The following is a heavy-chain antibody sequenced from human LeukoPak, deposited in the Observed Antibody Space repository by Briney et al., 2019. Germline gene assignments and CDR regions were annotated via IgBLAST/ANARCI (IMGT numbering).Heavy chain of an antibody. J-gene: IGHJ6*03. CDR3: ARRSWGLEGYYYYMDV. CDR2: ISAYNGNT. CDR1: GYTFTSYG. D-gene: IGHD3-16*01. V-gene: IGHV1-18*01. Sequence: ASVKVSCKASGYTFTSYGISWVRQAPGQGLEWMGWISAYNGNTNYAQKLQGRVTMTTDTSTSTAYMELRSLRSDDTAVYYCARRSWGLEGYYYYMDVWGKGTTVTISS.